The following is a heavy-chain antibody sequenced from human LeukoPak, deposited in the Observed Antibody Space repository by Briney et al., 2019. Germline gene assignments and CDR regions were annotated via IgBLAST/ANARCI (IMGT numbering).Heavy chain of an antibody. Sequence: GGSLRLSCAASGFTFSSYWMSWVRQAPGKGREWVANIKEDGSEKYYVDSVKGRFTISRDNAKNSLYLQMNNLRAEDTALYHCATAVAAGWFDPWGQGTLVTASS. J-gene: IGHJ5*02. D-gene: IGHD6-13*01. CDR3: ATAVAAGWFDP. V-gene: IGHV3-7*01. CDR1: GFTFSSYW. CDR2: IKEDGSEK.